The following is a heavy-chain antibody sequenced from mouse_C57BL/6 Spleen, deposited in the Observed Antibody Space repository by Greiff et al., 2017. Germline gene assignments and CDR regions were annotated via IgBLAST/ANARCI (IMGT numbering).Heavy chain of an antibody. CDR2: ITPSHGGT. Sequence: QVQLQQPGTELVKPGASVKLSCKASGYTFTSYWMHWVKQRPGQGLEWIGNITPSHGGTNYNEKFKSRATLTVDKSSSTAYMQLSSLRSEDSAVYYFARGYDQGAGFAYWGQGTLVTVSA. J-gene: IGHJ3*01. CDR3: ARGYDQGAGFAY. D-gene: IGHD2-2*01. V-gene: IGHV1-53*01. CDR1: GYTFTSYW.